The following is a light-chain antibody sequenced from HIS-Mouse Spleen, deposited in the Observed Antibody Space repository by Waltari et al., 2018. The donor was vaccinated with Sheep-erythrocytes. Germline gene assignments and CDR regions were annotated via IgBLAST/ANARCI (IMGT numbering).Light chain of an antibody. J-gene: IGLJ1*01. V-gene: IGLV2-11*01. CDR3: CSYAGSYNHV. CDR1: SSDVGGYNH. CDR2: DVS. Sequence: QSALTQPRSVSGSPGQSVTISCTGTSSDVGGYNHVSWYQQHPGKAPKLMIYDVSTRPSGVPDRFSGSKSGNTASLTISGLQAEDEADYYCCSYAGSYNHVFATGTKVTVL.